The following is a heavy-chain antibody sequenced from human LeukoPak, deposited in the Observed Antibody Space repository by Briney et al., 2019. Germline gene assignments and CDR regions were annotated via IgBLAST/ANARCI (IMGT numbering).Heavy chain of an antibody. CDR1: GYSISSGYY. D-gene: IGHD4-17*01. V-gene: IGHV4-38-2*02. CDR3: ATVGLDYGDYVPLDY. Sequence: SETLSLTCTVSGYSISSGYYWGWIRQPPGKGLEWIWSIYHSGSTYYNPSLKSRVTISVDTSKNQFSLKLSSVTAADTAVYYCATVGLDYGDYVPLDYWGQGTLVTVSS. CDR2: IYHSGST. J-gene: IGHJ4*02.